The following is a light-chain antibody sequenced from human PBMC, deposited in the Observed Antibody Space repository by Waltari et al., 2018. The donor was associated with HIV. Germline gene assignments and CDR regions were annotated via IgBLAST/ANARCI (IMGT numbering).Light chain of an antibody. J-gene: IGLJ1*01. CDR3: SSFTSGSTHV. V-gene: IGLV2-14*01. CDR2: EVS. Sequence: QSALTQPASVSGSPGQSITISCTGTSSDIGNYNYVSWYQHHTGKAPKLIISEVSNRPSGISYRFSGSKSGNTASLTISGLQTEDEADYYCSSFTSGSTHVFGTGTKVTV. CDR1: SSDIGNYNY.